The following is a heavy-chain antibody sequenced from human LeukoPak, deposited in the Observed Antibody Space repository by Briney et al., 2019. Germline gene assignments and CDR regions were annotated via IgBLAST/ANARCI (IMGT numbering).Heavy chain of an antibody. J-gene: IGHJ4*02. Sequence: SETLSLTCTVSGGSISSSSYYWGWIRQPPGKVLEWIGSIYYSGSTYYNPSLKSRVPISVDTSKNQFSMKLSSVTAADTAVYYCARVYYDSSGHQLDYWGQGTLVTVSS. D-gene: IGHD3-22*01. CDR1: GGSISSSSYY. CDR3: ARVYYDSSGHQLDY. CDR2: IYYSGST. V-gene: IGHV4-39*07.